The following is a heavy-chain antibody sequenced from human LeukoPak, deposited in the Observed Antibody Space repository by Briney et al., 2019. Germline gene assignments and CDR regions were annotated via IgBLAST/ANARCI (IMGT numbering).Heavy chain of an antibody. J-gene: IGHJ6*01. Sequence: SETLSLTCAVYGGSFSGYYWSWNRQPPGKGLEWIGEINHSGSTNYNASLKSRVTISVDTSKNQFSLKVTSVTAADTAVYYCARGRPRSDYYNSGSPLMDVWGQGTTVTVSS. CDR1: GGSFSGYY. CDR3: ARGRPRSDYYNSGSPLMDV. D-gene: IGHD3-10*01. CDR2: INHSGST. V-gene: IGHV4-34*01.